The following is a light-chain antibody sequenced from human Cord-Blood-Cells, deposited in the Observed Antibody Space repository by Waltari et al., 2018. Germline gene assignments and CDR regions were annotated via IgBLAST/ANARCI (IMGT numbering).Light chain of an antibody. V-gene: IGLV2-23*01. CDR2: EGS. CDR1: SSDVGSYNL. Sequence: QSALTQPASVSGSPGQSITISCTGTSSDVGSYNLVSWYQQHPGKAPKLMIYEGSKRXXXXXXXXXXXXXXXXXXXXISGLQAEDEADYYCCSYAGSSTVVFGGGTKLTVL. CDR3: CSYAGSSTVV. J-gene: IGLJ2*01.